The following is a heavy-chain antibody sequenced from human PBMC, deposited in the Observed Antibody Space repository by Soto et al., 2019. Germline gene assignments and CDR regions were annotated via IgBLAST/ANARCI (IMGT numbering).Heavy chain of an antibody. CDR3: ATQPTYFVFWSDSPPWFDP. D-gene: IGHD3-3*01. Sequence: ASVKVSCKVSGYTLPELPIHWVRQAPGKGLEWMGGFDPEDGETIYAQKFQGRVTMTQDTSTDTAYMEMSRLTSEDTAVSYFATQPTYFVFWSDSPPWFDPGGQGTLVTVPS. V-gene: IGHV1-24*01. J-gene: IGHJ5*02. CDR2: FDPEDGET. CDR1: GYTLPELP.